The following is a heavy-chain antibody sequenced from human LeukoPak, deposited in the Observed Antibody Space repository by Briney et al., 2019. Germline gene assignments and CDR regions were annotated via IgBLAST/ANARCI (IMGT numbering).Heavy chain of an antibody. Sequence: AGSLRLSCAASGFTFSNVWMSWVRQAPGKWREWDGRIKSKTDGATTDYTPHVKGTFTTSRDDSTNTLSLQMNSLKTEDTAVYYCTTVSGGYYDSSGYYYYWGQGTLVTVSS. CDR3: TTVSGGYYDSSGYYYY. D-gene: IGHD3-22*01. J-gene: IGHJ4*02. V-gene: IGHV3-15*01. CDR1: GFTFSNVW. CDR2: IKSKTDGATT.